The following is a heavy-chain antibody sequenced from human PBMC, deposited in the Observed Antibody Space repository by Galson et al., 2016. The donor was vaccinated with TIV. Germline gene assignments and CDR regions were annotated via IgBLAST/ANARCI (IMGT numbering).Heavy chain of an antibody. CDR1: GFTFSNFS. CDR3: ARYSSTSSRRFDY. V-gene: IGHV1-18*01. Sequence: SVKLSCTASGFTFSNFSITWVRQAPGQGLEWMGYVSAYSGTSNYAQEVQGRVTITTDTTTTTAYMELSNLRVDDTAVYYCARYSSTSSRRFDYWGQGTLVTVSA. J-gene: IGHJ4*02. D-gene: IGHD6-6*01. CDR2: VSAYSGTS.